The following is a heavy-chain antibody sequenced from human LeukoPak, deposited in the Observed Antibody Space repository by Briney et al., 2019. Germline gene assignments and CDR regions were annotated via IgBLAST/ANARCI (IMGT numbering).Heavy chain of an antibody. CDR3: ARYDFWSGFDY. Sequence: GGSLRLSCAASGFTVSSNYMSWVRQVPGKGLEWVSVIYSGGSTYYADSVKGRFTISRDNSKNTLYLQMNSLRAEDTAVYYCARYDFWSGFDYWGQGTLVTVSS. CDR1: GFTVSSNY. D-gene: IGHD3-3*01. CDR2: IYSGGST. V-gene: IGHV3-53*01. J-gene: IGHJ4*02.